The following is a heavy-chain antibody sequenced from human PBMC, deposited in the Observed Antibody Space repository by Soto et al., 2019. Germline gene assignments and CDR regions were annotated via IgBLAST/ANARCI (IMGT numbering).Heavy chain of an antibody. V-gene: IGHV3-23*01. CDR3: AGRRGAFDI. CDR2: ISGSSGST. Sequence: GGSLRLSCAASGFTFSSYAMSWVRQAPGKGLEWVSAISGSSGSTYYADSVKGRFTISRDNSKNTLYLQMNSLRAEDMDVYYCAGRRGAFDIWGQGTMVTVSS. CDR1: GFTFSSYA. J-gene: IGHJ3*02.